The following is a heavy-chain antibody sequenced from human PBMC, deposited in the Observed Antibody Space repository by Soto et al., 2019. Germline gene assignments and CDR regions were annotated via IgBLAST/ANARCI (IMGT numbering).Heavy chain of an antibody. CDR1: GASFSNYV. CDR3: VQSQSGSYFASLYI. J-gene: IGHJ3*02. D-gene: IGHD1-26*01. Sequence: PGGSLRFSCVVSGASFSNYVTNWVRTAPGKALEWVSGVAGSGASTGYAYPRKRRCTISRDNSNNTLFLQMNRLRAEDTAVYYCVQSQSGSYFASLYIWGQGKRVTVTS. CDR2: VAGSGAST. V-gene: IGHV3-23*01.